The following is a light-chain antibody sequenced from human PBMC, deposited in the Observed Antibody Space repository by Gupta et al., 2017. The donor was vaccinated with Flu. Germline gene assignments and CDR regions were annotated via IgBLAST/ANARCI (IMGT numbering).Light chain of an antibody. CDR1: SSNIENNY. CDR3: GTWDSSLSAVV. Sequence: QSVLTQPPSVSAAPGQTVTIPCSGASSNIENNYVAWYQQLPGTAPKLLIYDNNKRPSGIPDRFSGSKSDTSATLDITGLQTGDEADYYCGTWDSSLSAVVFGGGTRLTVL. V-gene: IGLV1-51*01. J-gene: IGLJ3*02. CDR2: DNN.